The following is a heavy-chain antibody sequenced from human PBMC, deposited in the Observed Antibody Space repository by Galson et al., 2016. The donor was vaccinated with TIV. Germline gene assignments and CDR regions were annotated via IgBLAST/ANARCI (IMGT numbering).Heavy chain of an antibody. J-gene: IGHJ3*01. CDR3: ARVMSVTMRIGDNLDPFDV. CDR2: INPSGGSA. CDR1: GYSFTSYH. V-gene: IGHV1-46*03. D-gene: IGHD3-22*01. Sequence: SVKVSCKASGYSFTSYHIHWVRQAPGQGLEWMGIINPSGGSASNAQKFQGRVTMTRDTSTSTVYMELSSLRSEDTAVYYCARVMSVTMRIGDNLDPFDVWGQGTMVTVSS.